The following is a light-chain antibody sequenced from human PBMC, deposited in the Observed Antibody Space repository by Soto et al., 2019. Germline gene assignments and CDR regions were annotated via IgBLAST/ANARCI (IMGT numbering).Light chain of an antibody. V-gene: IGKV3-20*01. J-gene: IGKJ3*01. Sequence: EIVLTQSPGTLSLSPGERATLSCRASQSVSSSYLAWYQQKPGQAPRLLIYGASSRATGIPDRFSGSGSGTDFTLTISRLEPEDFAVYYCQVYGGARTFGPGTKVD. CDR1: QSVSSSY. CDR3: QVYGGART. CDR2: GAS.